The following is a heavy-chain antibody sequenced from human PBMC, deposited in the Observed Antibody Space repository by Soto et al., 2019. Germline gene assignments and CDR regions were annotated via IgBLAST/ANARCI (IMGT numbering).Heavy chain of an antibody. CDR2: ISSSSSYI. D-gene: IGHD4-4*01. CDR3: ARDYSNYDGPYPGSY. Sequence: GGSLRLSCAASGFTFSSYSMNWVRQAPGKGLEWVSSISSSSSYIYYADSVKGRFTISRDNAKNSLYLQMNSLRAEDTAVYYCARDYSNYDGPYPGSYWGQGTLVTVSS. V-gene: IGHV3-21*01. CDR1: GFTFSSYS. J-gene: IGHJ4*02.